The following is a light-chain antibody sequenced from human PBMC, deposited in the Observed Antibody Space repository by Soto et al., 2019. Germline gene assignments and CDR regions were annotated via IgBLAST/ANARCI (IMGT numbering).Light chain of an antibody. V-gene: IGKV3D-15*01. CDR1: QSVRSN. J-gene: IGKJ1*01. Sequence: EIVMTQSPATLSVSLGERATLSCRASQSVRSNLAWYQQKPGQAPRLLIYAASDRATGIPGRFSGSGSGTDFTLIISSLEPEDFAFYYCQQGNTWPWTFGQGTKV. CDR2: AAS. CDR3: QQGNTWPWT.